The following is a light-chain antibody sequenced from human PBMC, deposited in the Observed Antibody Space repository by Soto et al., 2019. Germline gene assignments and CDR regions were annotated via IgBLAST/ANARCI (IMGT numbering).Light chain of an antibody. J-gene: IGLJ2*01. CDR3: QSYDSSLSVVV. CDR2: GNS. CDR1: SSNIGAGYD. V-gene: IGLV1-40*01. Sequence: QSVLTQPPSVSGAPGQRVTISCTGSSSNIGAGYDVHWYQQLPGTAPKLLIYGNSNRPSGVPDRFSGSKSGTSASLAITGLQAEDEADYYFQSYDSSLSVVVFCGGTKLTVL.